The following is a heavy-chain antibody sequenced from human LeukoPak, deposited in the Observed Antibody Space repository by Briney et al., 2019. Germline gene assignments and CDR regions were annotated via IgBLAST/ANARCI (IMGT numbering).Heavy chain of an antibody. Sequence: GSLRLSCAASGFTFSSYEMNWVRRAPGKGLEWVPSIISSGSTIYYADSVKGRFTISRDNAKNSLYLQMNSLRAEDTAVYYCAELGITMIGGVWGKGTTVTISS. CDR2: IISSGSTI. D-gene: IGHD3-10*02. CDR1: GFTFSSYE. V-gene: IGHV3-48*03. CDR3: AELGITMIGGV. J-gene: IGHJ6*04.